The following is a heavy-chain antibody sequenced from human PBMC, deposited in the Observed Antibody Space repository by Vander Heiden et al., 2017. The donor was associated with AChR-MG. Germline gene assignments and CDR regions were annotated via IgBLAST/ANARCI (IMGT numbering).Heavy chain of an antibody. CDR3: ARDCGGDCSDAFDI. Sequence: VQLPESGPGLVKPSQTLSLTCTVSGGSISSGDYYGGWMRQPPGKGLEWIGYSYYSGSTYYNPSLKSRVTISVDTSKNQFSLKLSSVTAADTAVYYCARDCGGDCSDAFDIWGQGTMVTVSS. CDR2: SYYSGST. V-gene: IGHV4-30-4*01. CDR1: GGSISSGDYY. D-gene: IGHD2-21*02. J-gene: IGHJ3*02.